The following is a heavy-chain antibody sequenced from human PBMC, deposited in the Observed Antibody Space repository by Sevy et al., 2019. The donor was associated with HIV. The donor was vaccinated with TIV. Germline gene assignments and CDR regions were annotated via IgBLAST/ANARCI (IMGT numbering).Heavy chain of an antibody. V-gene: IGHV3-23*01. J-gene: IGHJ4*02. D-gene: IGHD6-13*01. Sequence: RGSLRLSCVVSGYSFSSYAISWVRQAPGKGLERVSTINGRGGSTYYADSVKGRFTISRDNPKNTLFLQMINLRVDDKAVYYCARPCPRIAAAASAFYDNWGQGTLVHVSS. CDR3: ARPCPRIAAAASAFYDN. CDR1: GYSFSSYA. CDR2: INGRGGST.